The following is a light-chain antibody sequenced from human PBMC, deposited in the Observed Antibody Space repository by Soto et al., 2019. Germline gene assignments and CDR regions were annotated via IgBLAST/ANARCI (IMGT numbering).Light chain of an antibody. Sequence: QSVLTQPPSASGTPGQRVTISCSGASSNIGSNTVNLYEQLPGTAPKLLIYSNNQRPSGVPDRFSGSKSDTSASLAISGLRSEDEADYYCAAWDDGLNGYVFGTGTKLTVL. CDR3: AAWDDGLNGYV. CDR2: SNN. V-gene: IGLV1-44*01. J-gene: IGLJ1*01. CDR1: SSNIGSNT.